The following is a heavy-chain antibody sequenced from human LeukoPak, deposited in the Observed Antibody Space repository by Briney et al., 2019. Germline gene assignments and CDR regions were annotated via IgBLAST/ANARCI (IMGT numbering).Heavy chain of an antibody. V-gene: IGHV3-23*01. CDR2: ISGSGGNT. J-gene: IGHJ4*02. D-gene: IGHD3-10*01. Sequence: GGSLRLSCAASGFTFSSYAMSWVRQAPGKGLEWVSGISGSGGNTYYADSVKGRFTVPGDNSKNTLYLQMNSLRAEDTAVYYCAKETFYYGSGSFMGYWGQGTLVTVSS. CDR3: AKETFYYGSGSFMGY. CDR1: GFTFSSYA.